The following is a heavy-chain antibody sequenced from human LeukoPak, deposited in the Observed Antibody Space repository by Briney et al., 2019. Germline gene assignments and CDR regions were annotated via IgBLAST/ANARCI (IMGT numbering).Heavy chain of an antibody. CDR1: GFTVSSNY. CDR3: ARDRDGSGYYPTPGAFDI. D-gene: IGHD3-22*01. J-gene: IGHJ3*02. V-gene: IGHV3-66*02. CDR2: IYSGGST. Sequence: GGSLRLSCAASGFTVSSNYMSWVRQAPGKGLAWVSVIYSGGSTYYADSVKGRFTISRDNSKNTLYLQMNSLRAEDTAVYYCARDRDGSGYYPTPGAFDIWGQGTMVTVSS.